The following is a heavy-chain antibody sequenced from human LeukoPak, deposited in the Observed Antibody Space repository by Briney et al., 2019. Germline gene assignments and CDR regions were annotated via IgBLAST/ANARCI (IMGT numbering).Heavy chain of an antibody. CDR1: GFTFSNAW. Sequence: PGGSLRLSCAASGFTFSNAWMSWVRQAPGKGLEWVGRIKSKTDGGTTDYAAPVKGRFTISRDDSKNTMYLQMNSLKTEDTAVYYCTLSSGYYQVSDYWGQGTLVTVSS. J-gene: IGHJ4*02. CDR3: TLSSGYYQVSDY. V-gene: IGHV3-15*01. CDR2: IKSKTDGGTT. D-gene: IGHD3-22*01.